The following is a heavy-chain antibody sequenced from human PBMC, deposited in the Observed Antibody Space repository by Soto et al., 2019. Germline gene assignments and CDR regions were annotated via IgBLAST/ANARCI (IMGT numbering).Heavy chain of an antibody. J-gene: IGHJ5*02. D-gene: IGHD3-3*01. CDR2: IYYGGST. CDR1: GGSIGSYY. CDR3: ARGGIFGVVHWFDP. Sequence: SETLSLSRTVSGGSIGSYYWRWIRQPPGKGLEWIGYIYYGGSTNYNPSLKSRVTISVVTSKNQFSLKLSSVTAADTAVYYCARGGIFGVVHWFDPWGEGTLVTVSS. V-gene: IGHV4-59*01.